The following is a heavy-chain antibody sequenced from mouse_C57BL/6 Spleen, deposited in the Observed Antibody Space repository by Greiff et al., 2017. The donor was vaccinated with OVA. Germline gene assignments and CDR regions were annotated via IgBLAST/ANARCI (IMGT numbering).Heavy chain of an antibody. D-gene: IGHD2-4*01. CDR1: GYTFTSYW. Sequence: QVQLQQPGAELVMPGASVKLSCKASGYTFTSYWMHWVKQRPGQGLEWIGEIDPSDSYTNYNQKFKGKSTLTVDKSSSTAYMQLSSLTSEDSAVYYCARKVLYYDYEYWGQGTTLTVSS. CDR2: IDPSDSYT. J-gene: IGHJ2*01. CDR3: ARKVLYYDYEY. V-gene: IGHV1-69*01.